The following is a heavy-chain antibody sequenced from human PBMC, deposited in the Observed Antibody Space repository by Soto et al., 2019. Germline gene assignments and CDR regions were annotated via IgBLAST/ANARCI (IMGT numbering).Heavy chain of an antibody. CDR3: AIGGKYCTIGVCSFYGMDF. V-gene: IGHV1-18*01. CDR2: ISAYNGNI. D-gene: IGHD2-8*01. CDR1: GYTFSSYG. Sequence: QVQLVQSGAEVKKPGASVKVSCKASGYTFSSYGTSWVRQAPGQGLEWMGWISAYNGNINYAQKSQCRVPMTTDTSRSIGYWELRSLRSDDTAVYCWAIGGKYCTIGVCSFYGMDFWGQGTRVTVSS. J-gene: IGHJ6*01.